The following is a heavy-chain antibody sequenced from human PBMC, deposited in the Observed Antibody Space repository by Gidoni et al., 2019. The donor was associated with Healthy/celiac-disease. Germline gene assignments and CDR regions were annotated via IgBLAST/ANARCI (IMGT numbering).Heavy chain of an antibody. V-gene: IGHV3-33*01. D-gene: IGHD3-22*01. CDR1: GLTFSSYG. CDR3: ARDSTDYYDSSGSVDY. Sequence: QVQLVVSGGGVVQPGRSLRLSCAAPGLTFSSYGMRWVCQAPGKGLECVAVIWCDGRNKYYAESVKCGLTISRDNSKNTLYLQRNILRAEDTAVYYGARDSTDYYDSSGSVDYWGQGTLVTVSS. J-gene: IGHJ4*02. CDR2: IWCDGRNK.